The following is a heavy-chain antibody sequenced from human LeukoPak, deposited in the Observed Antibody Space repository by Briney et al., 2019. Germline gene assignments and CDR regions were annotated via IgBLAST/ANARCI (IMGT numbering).Heavy chain of an antibody. CDR2: IIEKGNA. V-gene: IGHV4-34*01. D-gene: IGHD3-10*01. CDR3: ARGYYPPRWYFDL. J-gene: IGHJ2*01. CDR1: GGSFSSYS. Sequence: PPETLSLTCALYGGSFSSYSWSWTWIRQTPEKGLEWIGEIIEKGNANYNPSLKSRVTIDLDTSKNQFSLKLTSMTAADTAMYYCARGYYPPRWYFDLWGRGTLVTVSS.